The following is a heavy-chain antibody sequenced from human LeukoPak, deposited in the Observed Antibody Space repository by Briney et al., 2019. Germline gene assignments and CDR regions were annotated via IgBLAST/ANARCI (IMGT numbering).Heavy chain of an antibody. V-gene: IGHV4-61*08. CDR1: GGSISSGDYY. J-gene: IGHJ6*02. D-gene: IGHD6-13*01. Sequence: PSETLSLTCTVSGGSISSGDYYWSWIRQPPGKGLEWIGYIYYSGSTNYNPSLKSRVTISVDTSKNQFSLKLSSVTAADTAVYYCARGRSSSWSHYYYYYYGMDVWGQGTTVTVSS. CDR2: IYYSGST. CDR3: ARGRSSSWSHYYYYYYGMDV.